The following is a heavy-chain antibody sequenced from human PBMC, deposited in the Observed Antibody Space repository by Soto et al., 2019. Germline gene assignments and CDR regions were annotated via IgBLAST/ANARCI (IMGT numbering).Heavy chain of an antibody. V-gene: IGHV4-39*01. J-gene: IGHJ5*02. Sequence: QLQLQESGPGLVKPSETLSLTCTVSGGSISSSSSYWGWIRQPTGKGLEWIGYIYYSGSTNYNPSLKSRVTISVDTSKNQFSLKLNSVTAADTAVYYCARQPRGEATVTSVINWFDPWGQGALVTVSS. CDR2: IYYSGST. D-gene: IGHD4-17*01. CDR3: ARQPRGEATVTSVINWFDP. CDR1: GGSISSSSSY.